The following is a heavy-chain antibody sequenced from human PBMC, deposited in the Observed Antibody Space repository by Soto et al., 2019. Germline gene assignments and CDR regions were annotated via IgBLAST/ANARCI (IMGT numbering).Heavy chain of an antibody. CDR2: ISGSGGST. D-gene: IGHD3-16*02. V-gene: IGHV3-23*01. Sequence: PGGSLRLSCAASGFTFSSYAMSWVRQAPGKGLEWVSAISGSGGSTYYADSVKGRFTISRDNSKNTLYLQMNSLRAEDTAVYYCAKVSMITFGGVIVTEVYFDYWGQGTLVTVSS. J-gene: IGHJ4*02. CDR1: GFTFSSYA. CDR3: AKVSMITFGGVIVTEVYFDY.